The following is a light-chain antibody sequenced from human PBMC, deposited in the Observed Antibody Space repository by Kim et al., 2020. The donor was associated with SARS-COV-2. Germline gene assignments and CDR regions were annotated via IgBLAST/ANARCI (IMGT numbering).Light chain of an antibody. CDR1: SGYVGCYHY. CDR2: DVS. J-gene: IGLJ1*01. V-gene: IGLV2-14*03. CDR3: SSYTNINTYV. Sequence: ITMSCTRTSGYVGCYHYVSWYQPSPAQALKLIIYDVSNRPSGVFNRFSGSKSCNTASLTISGLQAEDEADYYCSSYTNINTYVVGTETKVTVL.